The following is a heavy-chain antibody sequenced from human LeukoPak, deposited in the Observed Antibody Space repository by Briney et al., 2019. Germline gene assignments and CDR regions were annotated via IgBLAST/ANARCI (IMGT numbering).Heavy chain of an antibody. CDR3: ARANYGSGSYYSGEFDY. J-gene: IGHJ4*02. Sequence: PSETLSLTCSVSGGSISSYYWSWIRQPPGKELEWIGYIYYSGSTNYNPSLKSRVTISVDTSKNQFSLKLSSVTAADTAVYYCARANYGSGSYYSGEFDYWGQGTLVTVPS. D-gene: IGHD3-10*01. CDR1: GGSISSYY. V-gene: IGHV4-59*01. CDR2: IYYSGST.